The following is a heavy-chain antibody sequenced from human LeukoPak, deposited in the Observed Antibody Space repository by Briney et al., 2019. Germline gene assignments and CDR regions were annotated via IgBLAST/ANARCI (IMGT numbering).Heavy chain of an antibody. D-gene: IGHD3-10*01. CDR3: AKTAGADSGSLWY. CDR1: GFTFSSYG. V-gene: IGHV3-30*18. J-gene: IGHJ4*02. CDR2: ISYDGSNK. Sequence: GGSLRLSCAASGFTFSSYGMHWVRQAPGKGLEWVAVISYDGSNKYYADSVKGRFTISRDNSKNTLYLQMNSLRAEDTAVYYCAKTAGADSGSLWYWGQGTLVTVSS.